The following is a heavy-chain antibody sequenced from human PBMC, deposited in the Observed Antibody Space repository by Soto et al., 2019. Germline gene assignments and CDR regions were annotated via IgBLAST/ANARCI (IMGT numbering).Heavy chain of an antibody. CDR3: AKAKFVVVVAVPGWVLDY. CDR1: GFTFSSYA. D-gene: IGHD2-15*01. Sequence: GGSLRLSCAASGFTFSSYAMSWVRQAPGKGLEWVSAISGSGGSTYYADSVKGRFTISRDNSKNTLYLQMNSLRAEDTAVYFCAKAKFVVVVAVPGWVLDYWGQGTLVTVSS. J-gene: IGHJ4*02. V-gene: IGHV3-23*01. CDR2: ISGSGGST.